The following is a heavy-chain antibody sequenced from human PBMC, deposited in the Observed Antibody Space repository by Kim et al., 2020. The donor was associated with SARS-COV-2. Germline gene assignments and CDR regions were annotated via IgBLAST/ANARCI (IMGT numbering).Heavy chain of an antibody. CDR1: GFPFGSYD. CDR3: ARGERSSSWYAYGMDV. V-gene: IGHV3-48*03. CDR2: ISGSGGRI. Sequence: GGSLRLSCAASGFPFGSYDMNWVRQAPGKGLEWVSYISGSGGRIYYADSLKGRFIISRDSAKNSLYLQMNRLRAEDTAVYYCARGERSSSWYAYGMDVGGQGTTVTVSS. J-gene: IGHJ6*02. D-gene: IGHD6-13*01.